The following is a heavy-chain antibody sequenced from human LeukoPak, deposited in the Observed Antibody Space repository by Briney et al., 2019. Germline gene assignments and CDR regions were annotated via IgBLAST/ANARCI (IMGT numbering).Heavy chain of an antibody. V-gene: IGHV3-30*18. Sequence: QTGGSLRLSCAASGFTFSGYGMHWVRQAPGKGLEWVAFISYDGSNEYYADSVKGRFTISRDNAKNSLYLQMNSLRAEDTALYYCAKDDNPGLMGSSLSIQHWGQGTLVTVSS. CDR1: GFTFSGYG. CDR3: AKDDNPGLMGSSLSIQH. J-gene: IGHJ1*01. CDR2: ISYDGSNE. D-gene: IGHD6-6*01.